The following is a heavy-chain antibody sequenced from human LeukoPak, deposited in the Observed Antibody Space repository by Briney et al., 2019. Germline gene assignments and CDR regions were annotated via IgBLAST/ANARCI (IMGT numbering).Heavy chain of an antibody. CDR2: VSDSGETT. CDR3: AKDRRTVLITTPFD. J-gene: IGHJ4*02. Sequence: GGSLRLSCAASDFTFTYYAMSWVRQAPGKGREWVSGVSDSGETTYYADSVKGRFTISRDNSKNTLYLQMNSLRAEDTAVYYCAKDRRTVLITTPFDWGQGTLVTVSS. V-gene: IGHV3-23*01. CDR1: DFTFTYYA. D-gene: IGHD3-16*01.